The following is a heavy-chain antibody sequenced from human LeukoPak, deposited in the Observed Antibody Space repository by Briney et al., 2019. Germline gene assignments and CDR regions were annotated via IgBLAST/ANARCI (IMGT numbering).Heavy chain of an antibody. J-gene: IGHJ3*02. V-gene: IGHV1-69*06. CDR1: GGTFSSYA. D-gene: IGHD3-22*01. Sequence: ASVKVSCKASGGTFSSYAISWVRQAPGQGLEWMGGIIPIFGTANYAQKFQGRVTITADKSTSTAHMELSSLRSEDTAVYYCVRERGDYYDNSDYLGDDAFDIWGQGTMVTVSS. CDR2: IIPIFGTA. CDR3: VRERGDYYDNSDYLGDDAFDI.